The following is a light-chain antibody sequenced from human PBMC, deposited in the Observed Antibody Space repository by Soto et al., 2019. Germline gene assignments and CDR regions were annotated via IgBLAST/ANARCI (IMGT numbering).Light chain of an antibody. V-gene: IGKV1-5*01. CDR1: QSVTNW. Sequence: DIQMTQSPSTLSASVGDRVTITCRARQSVTNWLAWYQQKPAKAPNLLIYDASRLQSGIQSRFDGSASVTEFPRAQSSLQPVDCATYCCQQYSTHPFTFGQGTKLEIK. J-gene: IGKJ2*01. CDR3: QQYSTHPFT. CDR2: DAS.